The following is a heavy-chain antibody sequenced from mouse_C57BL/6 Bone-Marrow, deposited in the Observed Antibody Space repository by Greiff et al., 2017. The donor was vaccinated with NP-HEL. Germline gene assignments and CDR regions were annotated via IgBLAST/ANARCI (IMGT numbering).Heavy chain of an antibody. CDR1: GYTFTSYW. D-gene: IGHD1-1*01. V-gene: IGHV1-64*01. J-gene: IGHJ3*01. CDR3: ASQYIATVVAFAY. Sequence: QVQLQQPGAELVKPGASVKLSCTASGYTFTSYWMHWVKQRPGQGLEWIGMIHPNSGSTNYNEKFKSKATLTVDNASSTAYMQLSSLTSEDSAVYYCASQYIATVVAFAYWGQGTLVTVSA. CDR2: IHPNSGST.